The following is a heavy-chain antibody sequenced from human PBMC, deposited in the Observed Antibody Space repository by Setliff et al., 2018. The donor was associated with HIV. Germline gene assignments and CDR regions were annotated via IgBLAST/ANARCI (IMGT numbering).Heavy chain of an antibody. CDR2: MQTSGGT. J-gene: IGHJ5*02. D-gene: IGHD4-17*01. CDR3: ARDRGLRGWFDP. V-gene: IGHV4-4*08. Sequence: PSETLSLTCTVSGGSVRTFYWSWIRQPPGKGLEWIGHMQTSGGTNYNPSLKGRVTISVDTSKNQLSLKVISVTAADTAVYYCARDRGLRGWFDPWGQGTLVTVSS. CDR1: GGSVRTFY.